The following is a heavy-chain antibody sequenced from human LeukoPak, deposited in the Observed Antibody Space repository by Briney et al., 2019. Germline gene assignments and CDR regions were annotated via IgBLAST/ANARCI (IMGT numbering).Heavy chain of an antibody. J-gene: IGHJ4*02. D-gene: IGHD5-18*01. V-gene: IGHV4-59*08. CDR2: IYYSGST. Sequence: SEALSLTCTVSGGSISSYYWSWIRQPPGKGLEWIGYIYYSGSTSYNPSLKSRVTISVDTSKNQFSLKLSSVTAADTAVYYCATRGYSYGYIFDYWGQGTLVTVSS. CDR1: GGSISSYY. CDR3: ATRGYSYGYIFDY.